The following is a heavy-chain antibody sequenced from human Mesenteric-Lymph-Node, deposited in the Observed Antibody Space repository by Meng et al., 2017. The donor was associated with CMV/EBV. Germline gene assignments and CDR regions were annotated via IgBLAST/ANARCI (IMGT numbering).Heavy chain of an antibody. V-gene: IGHV4-34*01. CDR1: GGSFSGYY. CDR3: ARGSSYDILTGYFDY. CDR2: INHSGST. Sequence: QGQLHRWGAGLFKPSETLSDTCAVYGGSFSGYYWNWIRQSPEKGLEWIGEINHSGSTNYNPSFTSRIIISVDTSTNQISLNMSSVTAADTAVYYCARGSSYDILTGYFDYWGQGALVTVSS. J-gene: IGHJ4*02. D-gene: IGHD3-9*01.